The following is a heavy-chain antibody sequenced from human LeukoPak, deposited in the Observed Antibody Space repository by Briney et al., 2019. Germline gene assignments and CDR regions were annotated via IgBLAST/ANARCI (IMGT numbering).Heavy chain of an antibody. CDR2: IWYDGSNK. V-gene: IGHV3-33*01. CDR3: ARERVEMATMGLYYYYGMDV. J-gene: IGHJ6*02. Sequence: GGSLRLSCAFSFSTYGMHWVRQAPGKGLEWVAVIWYDGSNKYYADSVKGRFTISRDNSKNTLYLQMNSLRAEDTAVYYCARERVEMATMGLYYYYGMDVWGQGTTVTVSS. CDR1: FSFSTYG. D-gene: IGHD5-24*01.